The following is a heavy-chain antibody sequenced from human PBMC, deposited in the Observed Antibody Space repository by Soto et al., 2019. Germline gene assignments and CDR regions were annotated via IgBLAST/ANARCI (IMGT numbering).Heavy chain of an antibody. CDR2: ISSSSSTI. D-gene: IGHD3-3*01. CDR1: GFTFSSYS. CDR3: ARAKYDFWSGYTSALDY. J-gene: IGHJ4*02. V-gene: IGHV3-48*01. Sequence: EVQLVESGGDLVQPGGSLRLSCAASGFTFSSYSMNWVRQAPGKGLEWVSYISSSSSTIYYADSVKGRFTISRDNAKNSLYLQMNSLRAEDTAVYYCARAKYDFWSGYTSALDYWGQGTLVTVSS.